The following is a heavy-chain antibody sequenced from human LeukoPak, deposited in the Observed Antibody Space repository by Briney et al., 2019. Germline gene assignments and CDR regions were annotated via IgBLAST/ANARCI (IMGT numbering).Heavy chain of an antibody. V-gene: IGHV4-34*01. Sequence: SETLSLTCAVYGGSFSGYYWSWIRQPPGKGLEWIGEINHSGSTNYNPSLKSRATISVDTSKNQFSLKLSSVTAADTAVYYCARAAGEDQKWGQGTLVTVSS. D-gene: IGHD6-13*01. CDR1: GGSFSGYY. J-gene: IGHJ4*02. CDR2: INHSGST. CDR3: ARAAGEDQK.